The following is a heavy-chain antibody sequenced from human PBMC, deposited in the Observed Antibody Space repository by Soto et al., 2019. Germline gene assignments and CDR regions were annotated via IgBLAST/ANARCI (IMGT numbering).Heavy chain of an antibody. CDR2: IWYAGANK. CDR3: ARDRIAAYYFDY. D-gene: IGHD6-25*01. J-gene: IGHJ4*02. V-gene: IGHV3-33*01. CDR1: GFSFSYYA. Sequence: QVQLEESGGGVVQPGRSLRLSCAASGFSFSYYAMHWVRQAPGKGLEWVAVIWYAGANKCYADSVKGRFTISRDNSKKTLYLQMHSLRAADTGIYYCARDRIAAYYFDYWGQGTLVTVSS.